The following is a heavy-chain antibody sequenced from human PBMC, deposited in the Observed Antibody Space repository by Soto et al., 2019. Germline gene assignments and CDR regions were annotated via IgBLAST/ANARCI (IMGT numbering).Heavy chain of an antibody. CDR1: GFTFSSYG. Sequence: GGSLRLSCAASGFTFSSYGMHWVRQAPGKGLEWVAVISYDGSNKYQADSVKGRFTISRDNSKNTLYLQMNSLRAGDTAVYYCAKGYYDSSGSYGMDVWGQGTTVTVSS. D-gene: IGHD3-22*01. CDR2: ISYDGSNK. J-gene: IGHJ6*02. CDR3: AKGYYDSSGSYGMDV. V-gene: IGHV3-30*18.